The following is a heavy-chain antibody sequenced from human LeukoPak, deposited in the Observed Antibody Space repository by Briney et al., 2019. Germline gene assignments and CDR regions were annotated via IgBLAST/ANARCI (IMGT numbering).Heavy chain of an antibody. J-gene: IGHJ4*02. CDR1: GGSISSGGYS. D-gene: IGHD3-22*01. V-gene: IGHV4-30-2*01. Sequence: SQTLSLTCAVSGGSISSGGYSWSWIRQPPGKGLEWIGYIYHSGSTNYNPSLKSRVTISVDTSKDQFSLKLSSVTAADTAVYYCARGLINYYDSNPTLYFDYWGQGTLVTVSS. CDR2: IYHSGST. CDR3: ARGLINYYDSNPTLYFDY.